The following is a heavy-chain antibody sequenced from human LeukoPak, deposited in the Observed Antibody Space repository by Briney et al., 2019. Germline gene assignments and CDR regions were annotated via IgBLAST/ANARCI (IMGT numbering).Heavy chain of an antibody. CDR2: IYHSGST. D-gene: IGHD6-13*01. V-gene: IGHV4-38-2*01. J-gene: IGHJ4*02. CDR3: ARGGIAAAVLFDY. CDR1: GYSISSGYY. Sequence: SETLSLTCAVSGYSISSGYYWGWIRQPPGKGLEWIGSIYHSGSTYYNPSLKSRVTISVDTSKNQFSLKLSSVTAADTAVYYCARGGIAAAVLFDYWGQGTLVTVSS.